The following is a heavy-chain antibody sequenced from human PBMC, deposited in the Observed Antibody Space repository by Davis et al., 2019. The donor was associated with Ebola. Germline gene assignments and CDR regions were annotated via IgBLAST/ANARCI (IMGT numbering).Heavy chain of an antibody. J-gene: IGHJ6*02. D-gene: IGHD6-13*01. CDR3: ARGGRRGSSWLYYYYGMDV. CDR2: IYYSGST. V-gene: IGHV4-59*01. CDR1: GGSISSYY. Sequence: SETLSLTCTVSGGSISSYYWSWIRQPPGKGLEWIGYIYYSGSTNYNPSLKSRVTISVDTSKNQFSLKLSSVTAADTAVYYCARGGRRGSSWLYYYYGMDVWGQGTTVTVSS.